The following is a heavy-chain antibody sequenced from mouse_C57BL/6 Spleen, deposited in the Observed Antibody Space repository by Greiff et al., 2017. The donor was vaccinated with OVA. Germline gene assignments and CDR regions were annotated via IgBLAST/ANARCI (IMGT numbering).Heavy chain of an antibody. Sequence: VQLQQPGAELVMPGASVKLSCKASGYTFTSYWMHWVKQRPGQGLEWIGEIDPSDSYTNYNQKFKGKSTLTVDKSSSTAYMQLSSLTSEDAAVYYCASEGRHFDYWGKGTTLTVSS. CDR2: IDPSDSYT. CDR1: GYTFTSYW. J-gene: IGHJ2*01. D-gene: IGHD3-3*01. V-gene: IGHV1-69*01. CDR3: ASEGRHFDY.